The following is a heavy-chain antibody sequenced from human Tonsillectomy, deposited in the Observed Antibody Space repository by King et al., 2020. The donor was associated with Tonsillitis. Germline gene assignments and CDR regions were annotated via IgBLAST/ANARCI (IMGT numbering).Heavy chain of an antibody. V-gene: IGHV4-30-4*01. CDR2: IYYSGNT. CDR3: ARVGYDSWSGYPRFEDV. Sequence: VQLQESGPGLVKPSQTLSLTCTVSGGSISSGDYYWSWIRQPPGKGLEWIGYIYYSGNTYYNPSLQSRVTISLDTSKNQFSLKLSSVTAADTAVYYCARVGYDSWSGYPRFEDVWGQGTTVTVSS. D-gene: IGHD3-3*01. J-gene: IGHJ6*02. CDR1: GGSISSGDYY.